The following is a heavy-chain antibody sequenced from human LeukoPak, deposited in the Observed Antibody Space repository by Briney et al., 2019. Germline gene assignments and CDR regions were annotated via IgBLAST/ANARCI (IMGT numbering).Heavy chain of an antibody. Sequence: SETLSLTCTVSGGSLSSGDYYWSWIRQPPGKGLEWIGYIYYSGSTYYNPSLKSRVTISVDTSKNQFSLKLSSVTAADTAVYYCARAPRELLLNWFDPWGQGTLVTVFS. CDR3: ARAPRELLLNWFDP. D-gene: IGHD2-15*01. V-gene: IGHV4-30-4*01. CDR2: IYYSGST. J-gene: IGHJ5*02. CDR1: GGSLSSGDYY.